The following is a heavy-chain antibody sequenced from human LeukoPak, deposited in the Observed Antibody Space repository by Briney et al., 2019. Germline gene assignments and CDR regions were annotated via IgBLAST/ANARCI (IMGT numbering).Heavy chain of an antibody. CDR2: ISSSSSYI. D-gene: IGHD3/OR15-3a*01. V-gene: IGHV3-21*01. J-gene: IGHJ3*02. CDR1: GFTFSSYS. CDR3: ARIGPTWAFDI. Sequence: GGSLRLSCAASGFTFSSYSMSWVCQAPGKGLEGGSSISSSSSYIYYADSVKGRFTISRDNAKNSLYLQMNSLRAEDTAVYYCARIGPTWAFDIWGQGTMVTVS.